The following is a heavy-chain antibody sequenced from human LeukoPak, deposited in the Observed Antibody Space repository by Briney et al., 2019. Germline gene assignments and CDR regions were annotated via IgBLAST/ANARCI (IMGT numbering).Heavy chain of an antibody. CDR1: GGSISSSSYY. CDR3: ARDSGPWGVFDP. J-gene: IGHJ5*02. D-gene: IGHD3-10*01. Sequence: PSETLSLTCTVSGGSISSSSYYWGWIRQPPGKGLEWIGSIYYSGSTYYNTSLKSRVTISVDTSKNQFSLKLSSVTAADTAVYYCARDSGPWGVFDPWGQGTLVTVSS. CDR2: IYYSGST. V-gene: IGHV4-39*07.